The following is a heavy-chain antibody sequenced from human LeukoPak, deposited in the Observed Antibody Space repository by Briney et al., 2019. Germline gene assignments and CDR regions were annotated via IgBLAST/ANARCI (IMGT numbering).Heavy chain of an antibody. CDR3: ARVSNTGIQLWSPIFDY. V-gene: IGHV1-2*06. Sequence: ASVKVSCKASGYTFTGYYMHWVRQAPGQGLEWMGRFNPNSGGTNYAQKFQGRVTMTRDTSISTAYMELSRLRSDDTAVYYCARVSNTGIQLWSPIFDYWGQGTLVTVSS. J-gene: IGHJ4*02. CDR1: GYTFTGYY. CDR2: FNPNSGGT. D-gene: IGHD5-18*01.